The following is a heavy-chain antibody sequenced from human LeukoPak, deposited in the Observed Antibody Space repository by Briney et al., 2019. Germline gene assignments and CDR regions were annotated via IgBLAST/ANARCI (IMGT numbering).Heavy chain of an antibody. V-gene: IGHV4-38-2*01. D-gene: IGHD4-17*01. CDR1: GYSISSGYY. Sequence: SETLSLTCAVSGYSISSGYYWGWIRPPPGKGLEWIGSIYHSGSTYYNPSLKSRVTISVDTSKNQFSLKLSSVTAADTAVYYCARQGDTVTTAFDYWGQGTLVTVSS. CDR2: IYHSGST. CDR3: ARQGDTVTTAFDY. J-gene: IGHJ4*02.